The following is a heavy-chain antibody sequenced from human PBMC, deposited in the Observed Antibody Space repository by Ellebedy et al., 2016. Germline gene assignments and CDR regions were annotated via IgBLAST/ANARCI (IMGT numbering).Heavy chain of an antibody. CDR3: AKDRDDDGDFVFDS. V-gene: IGHV3-23*01. Sequence: GESLKISXAASGFTFSSYWMSWVRQAPGKGLKWVSGLSRSGDTTYYADSVKGRFTISRDNPKNTLYLQMNSLRVEDTAVYYCAKDRDDDGDFVFDSWGQGILVTVSA. CDR2: LSRSGDTT. J-gene: IGHJ4*02. CDR1: GFTFSSYW. D-gene: IGHD4-17*01.